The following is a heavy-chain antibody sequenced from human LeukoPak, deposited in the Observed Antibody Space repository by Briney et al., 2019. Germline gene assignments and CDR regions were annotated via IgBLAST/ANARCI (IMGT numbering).Heavy chain of an antibody. CDR2: IIPSFGTA. V-gene: IGHV1-69*06. D-gene: IGHD1-7*01. CDR3: ARADNWNYGGDWFDH. Sequence: SVKVFCNASGGTFSSYAISWVRQPPGQGLEWMGSIIPSFGTANYAQKFQGRVTITADKSTSTAYMELSSLRSEDTAVYYCARADNWNYGGDWFDHWGQGTLVTVSS. CDR1: GGTFSSYA. J-gene: IGHJ5*02.